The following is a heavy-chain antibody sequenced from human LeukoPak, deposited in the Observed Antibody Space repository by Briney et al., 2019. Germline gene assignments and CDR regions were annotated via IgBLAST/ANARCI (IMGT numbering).Heavy chain of an antibody. V-gene: IGHV3-7*01. D-gene: IGHD3-3*01. CDR3: ARDSFHRITIFGVANKYDY. CDR2: IKQDGSEK. CDR1: GFTFSSYW. Sequence: GGSLRLSCAASGFTFSSYWMSWVRLAPGKGLEWVANIKQDGSEKYYVDSVKGRFTISRDNAKNSLYLQMNSLRAEDTAVYYCARDSFHRITIFGVANKYDYWGQGTLVTVSS. J-gene: IGHJ4*02.